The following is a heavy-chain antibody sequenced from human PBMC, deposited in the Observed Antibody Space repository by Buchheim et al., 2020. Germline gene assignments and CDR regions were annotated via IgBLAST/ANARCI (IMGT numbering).Heavy chain of an antibody. J-gene: IGHJ4*02. Sequence: EVRLEESGGGLVQPGGSLRLSCAVSGFTFSDHWMHWVRQAPGKGLVWVSRINDDGTTTNYADSVQGRFTISRDNAKNTLYLQINSLRAEDTAVYYCGYRHCRGSCCYSYFDYWGRGTL. CDR3: GYRHCRGSCCYSYFDY. CDR2: INDDGTTT. V-gene: IGHV3-74*01. CDR1: GFTFSDHW. D-gene: IGHD2-15*01.